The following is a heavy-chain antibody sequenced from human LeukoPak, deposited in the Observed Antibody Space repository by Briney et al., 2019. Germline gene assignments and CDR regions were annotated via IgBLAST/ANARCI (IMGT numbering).Heavy chain of an antibody. J-gene: IGHJ5*01. V-gene: IGHV3-30*02. CDR2: IRYDGSNK. CDR3: AKDATVGFLVPNWFDP. D-gene: IGHD3-3*01. Sequence: ETGGSLRLSCAASGFTFSSYGMHWVRQAPGKGLEWVAFIRYDGSNKYYADSVEGRFTISRDNSKNTLYLQMNSLRAEDTAVYYCAKDATVGFLVPNWFDPWGQGTLVTVSS. CDR1: GFTFSSYG.